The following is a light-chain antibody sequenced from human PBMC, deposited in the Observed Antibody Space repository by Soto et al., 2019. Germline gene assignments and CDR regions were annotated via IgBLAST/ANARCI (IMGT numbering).Light chain of an antibody. J-gene: IGKJ1*01. V-gene: IGKV1-5*03. Sequence: DIQTTQSPSTLSGSVGDRVTITNRTSQTISSWLAWYQQKPGKAPKLLIYKASTLKSGVPSRFSGSGSGTEFTLTISSLQPDDFATYYCQHYNSYSEAFGQGTKVDIK. CDR3: QHYNSYSEA. CDR2: KAS. CDR1: QTISSW.